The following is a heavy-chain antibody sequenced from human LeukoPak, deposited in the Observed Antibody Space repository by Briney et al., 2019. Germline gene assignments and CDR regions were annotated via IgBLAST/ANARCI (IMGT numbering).Heavy chain of an antibody. Sequence: PGRSLRLSCAASGFTFTDYWMTWVRQVPGKGLEWVANINRAGIESYYVDSVKGRFTISRDNAENSLYLQMDSLRVDDTAVYYCARVGTWELQRVFDNWGQGTLATVSS. CDR1: GFTFTDYW. J-gene: IGHJ4*02. D-gene: IGHD1-26*01. CDR2: INRAGIES. V-gene: IGHV3-7*01. CDR3: ARVGTWELQRVFDN.